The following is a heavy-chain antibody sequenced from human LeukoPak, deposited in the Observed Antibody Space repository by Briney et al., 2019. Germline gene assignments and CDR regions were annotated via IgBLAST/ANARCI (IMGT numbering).Heavy chain of an antibody. Sequence: GGSLRLSCAASGFTFSDYYMTWIRQAPGKGLEWDSYISNSGNTIYYAESVRGRFTISRDNAKNSLYLQMNSLRAEDTAVYYCARPIDGYNSPFDYWGQGTLVTVSP. V-gene: IGHV3-11*01. D-gene: IGHD5-24*01. J-gene: IGHJ4*02. CDR3: ARPIDGYNSPFDY. CDR2: ISNSGNTI. CDR1: GFTFSDYY.